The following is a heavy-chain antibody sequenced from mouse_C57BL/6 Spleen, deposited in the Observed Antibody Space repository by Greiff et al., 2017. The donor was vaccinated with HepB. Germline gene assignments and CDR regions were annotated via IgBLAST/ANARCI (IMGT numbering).Heavy chain of an antibody. CDR1: GFTFSSYG. J-gene: IGHJ4*01. CDR3: ARPEFITTVVLHDYAMDY. CDR2: ISSGGSYT. V-gene: IGHV5-6*01. Sequence: EVKLVESGGDLVKPGGSLKLSCAASGFTFSSYGMSWVRQTPDKRLEWVATISSGGSYTYSPDSVKGRFTISRDNAKNTLYLQMSSLKSEDTAMYYCARPEFITTVVLHDYAMDYWGQGASVTVAS. D-gene: IGHD1-1*01.